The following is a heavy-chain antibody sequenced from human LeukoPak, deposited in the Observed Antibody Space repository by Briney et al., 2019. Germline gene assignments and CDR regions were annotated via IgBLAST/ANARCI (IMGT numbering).Heavy chain of an antibody. V-gene: IGHV3-23*01. CDR1: GFTFSSYA. D-gene: IGHD5-18*01. CDR3: AKVRNFGYSYGYFDC. CDR2: ISGSGGST. J-gene: IGHJ4*02. Sequence: PGGSLRLSCAASGFTFSSYAMSWVRQAPGKGLEWVSAISGSGGSTYYADSVKGRFTISRDNSKNTLYLQMNSLRAEDTVVYYCAKVRNFGYSYGYFDCWGQGTLVTVSS.